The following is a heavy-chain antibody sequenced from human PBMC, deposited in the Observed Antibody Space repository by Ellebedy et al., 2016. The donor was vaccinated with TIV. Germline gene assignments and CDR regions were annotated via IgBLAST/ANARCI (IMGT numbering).Heavy chain of an antibody. CDR3: ARRVAGKASFDY. D-gene: IGHD6-19*01. CDR1: GFTFSTYW. J-gene: IGHJ4*02. Sequence: GESLKISCAASGFTFSTYWMSWVRQAPGEGLEWVSAISGSGDSTYYADSVKGRFTISGDNAKNSLYLQMNSLRAEDTAVYYCARRVAGKASFDYWGQGTLVTVSS. V-gene: IGHV3-21*01. CDR2: ISGSGDST.